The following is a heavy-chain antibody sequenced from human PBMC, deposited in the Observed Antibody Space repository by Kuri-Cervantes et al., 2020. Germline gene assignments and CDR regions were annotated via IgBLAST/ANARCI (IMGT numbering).Heavy chain of an antibody. Sequence: SVKVSCKASGYTFTDYYIHWVRQAPGQGLEWMGGIIPIFGTANYAQKFQGRVTITTDESTSTAYMELSSLRSEDTAVYYCATARKTYYYYYYMDVWGKGTTVTVSS. CDR1: GYTFTDYY. J-gene: IGHJ6*03. CDR3: ATARKTYYYYYYMDV. CDR2: IIPIFGTA. V-gene: IGHV1-69*05.